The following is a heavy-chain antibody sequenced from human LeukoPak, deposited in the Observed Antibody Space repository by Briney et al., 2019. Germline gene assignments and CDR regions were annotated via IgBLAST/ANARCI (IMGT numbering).Heavy chain of an antibody. V-gene: IGHV3-7*01. J-gene: IGHJ4*02. CDR2: IKQDAREK. CDR3: ARDGPYYRDSGSCDY. D-gene: IGHD3-10*01. Sequence: GGSLRLSCAASGFTFSRYWMSWVRRAPGKGLEWVANIKQDAREKYYVDSVKSRFTISRDNAKNSLYLQMNSLRAEDTAVYYCARDGPYYRDSGSCDYWGQGTLVTVSS. CDR1: GFTFSRYW.